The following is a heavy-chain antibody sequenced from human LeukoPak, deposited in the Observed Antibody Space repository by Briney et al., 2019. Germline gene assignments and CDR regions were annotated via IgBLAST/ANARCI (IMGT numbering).Heavy chain of an antibody. CDR2: IYHSGST. CDR1: GYSISSGYY. V-gene: IGHV4-38-2*02. CDR3: ARDVWFGELYHWFDP. Sequence: SETLSLTYTVSGYSISSGYYWGWIRQPPGKGLEWIGSIYHSGSTYYNPSLKSRVTISVDTSKNQFSLKLSSVTAADTAVYYCARDVWFGELYHWFDPWGQGTLVTVSS. D-gene: IGHD3-10*01. J-gene: IGHJ5*02.